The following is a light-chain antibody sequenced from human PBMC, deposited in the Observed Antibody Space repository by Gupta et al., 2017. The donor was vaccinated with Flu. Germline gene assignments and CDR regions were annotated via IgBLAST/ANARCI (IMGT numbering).Light chain of an antibody. Sequence: EIVLTQSPGTLSLSPGERATLSCRASQSVSRSYLAWYQQKPGQAPRLLIYGASSRALGIPDRFSGSGSGTDFTLTISRLEPEDFAVYYCQQYGSSLFTFGPGTKVNIQ. J-gene: IGKJ3*01. V-gene: IGKV3-20*01. CDR3: QQYGSSLFT. CDR1: QSVSRSY. CDR2: GAS.